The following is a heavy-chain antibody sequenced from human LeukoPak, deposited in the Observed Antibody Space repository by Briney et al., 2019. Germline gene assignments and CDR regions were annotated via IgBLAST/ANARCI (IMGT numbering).Heavy chain of an antibody. CDR1: GFTFSSYS. J-gene: IGHJ1*01. CDR3: AVGGAKGYFQH. V-gene: IGHV3-53*01. D-gene: IGHD1-26*01. CDR2: IYSGGST. Sequence: GGSLRLSCAASGFTFSSYSMSWVRQAPGKGLEWVSVIYSGGSTYYADSVKGRFTISRDNSKNTLYLQMNSLRAEDTAVYYCAVGGAKGYFQHWGQGTLVTVSS.